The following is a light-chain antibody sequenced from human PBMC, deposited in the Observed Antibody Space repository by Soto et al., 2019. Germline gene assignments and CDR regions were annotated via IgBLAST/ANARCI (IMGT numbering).Light chain of an antibody. Sequence: EIVLTQSPATLSLSPGESATLXXRASRSVGNTLAWYQQKPGQAPRVXIYGASSRATGIPDRFSGSGSGTDFTLTISRLEPEDFAVYYCQQYGSSPRTFGQGTKVDIK. CDR1: RSVGNT. CDR2: GAS. CDR3: QQYGSSPRT. V-gene: IGKV3-20*01. J-gene: IGKJ1*01.